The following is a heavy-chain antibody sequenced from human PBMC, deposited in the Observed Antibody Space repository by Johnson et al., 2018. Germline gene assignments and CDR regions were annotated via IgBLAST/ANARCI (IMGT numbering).Heavy chain of an antibody. Sequence: EVQLVESGGGLVKPGGSLRLSCAASGFTFSSYSMNWVRQAPGKGLEWVSYISSSSTTIYYADSVKGRFPISREHAKNSLYPHMNSLRDGDTAVYYCERGRDYDFWSGYRALRNYAFDIWGQGTMVTVSS. CDR2: ISSSSTTI. D-gene: IGHD3-3*01. V-gene: IGHV3-48*02. CDR1: GFTFSSYS. J-gene: IGHJ3*02. CDR3: ERGRDYDFWSGYRALRNYAFDI.